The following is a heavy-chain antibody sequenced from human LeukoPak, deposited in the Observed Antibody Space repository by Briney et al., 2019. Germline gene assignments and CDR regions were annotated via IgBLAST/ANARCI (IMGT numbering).Heavy chain of an antibody. CDR3: ARAAEYYYGSGSYYN. CDR2: IYYSGST. D-gene: IGHD3-10*01. CDR1: GGSISSYY. Sequence: SETLSLTCTVSGGSISSYYWSWIRQPAGKGLEWIGCIYYSGSTNYNPSLKSRVTISVDTSKNQFSLKLSSVTAADTAVYYCARAAEYYYGSGSYYNWGQGTLVTVSS. J-gene: IGHJ4*02. V-gene: IGHV4-59*01.